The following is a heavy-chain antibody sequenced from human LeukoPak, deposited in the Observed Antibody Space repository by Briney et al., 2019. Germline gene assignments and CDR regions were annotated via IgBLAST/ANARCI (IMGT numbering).Heavy chain of an antibody. J-gene: IGHJ4*02. D-gene: IGHD5-18*01. CDR3: ARRGNTAMATRPFDY. V-gene: IGHV1-46*01. CDR2: INPSGGST. CDR1: GYTFTSYY. Sequence: ASVKVSCKASGYTFTSYYMHWVRQAPGQGLEWMGIINPSGGSTSYAQKLQGRVTMTRDTSTSTVYMELSSLRSEDTAVYYCARRGNTAMATRPFDYWGQGTLVTVSS.